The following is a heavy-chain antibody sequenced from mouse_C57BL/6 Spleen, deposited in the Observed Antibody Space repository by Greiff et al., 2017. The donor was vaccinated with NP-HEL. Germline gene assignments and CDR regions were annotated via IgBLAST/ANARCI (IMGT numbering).Heavy chain of an antibody. V-gene: IGHV2-2*01. Sequence: VQLQQSGPGLVQPSQSLSITCTVSGFSLTSYGVHWVRQSPGKGLEWLGVIWSGGSTDYNAAFISRLSISKDNSKSQVFFKMNSLQADDTAIYYCARKGREGVDYWGQGTTLTVSS. CDR3: ARKGREGVDY. CDR2: IWSGGST. D-gene: IGHD1-1*01. J-gene: IGHJ2*01. CDR1: GFSLTSYG.